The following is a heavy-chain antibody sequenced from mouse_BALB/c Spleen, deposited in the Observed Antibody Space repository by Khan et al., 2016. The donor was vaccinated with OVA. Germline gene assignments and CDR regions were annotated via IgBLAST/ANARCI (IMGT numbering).Heavy chain of an antibody. CDR1: GFTFSTYG. CDR3: SRVAYYYNSEGFAY. J-gene: IGHJ3*01. D-gene: IGHD1-1*01. V-gene: IGHV5-6*01. CDR2: ISTGGAYT. Sequence: EVELVESGGDFVRPGGSLKLSCAASGFTFSTYGMSWVRQTPDKRLEWVATISTGGAYTYYPDSVKGRFTISRDNAKNTLYLQLSSLKSEDTAIYYCSRVAYYYNSEGFAYWGQGTLVTVSA.